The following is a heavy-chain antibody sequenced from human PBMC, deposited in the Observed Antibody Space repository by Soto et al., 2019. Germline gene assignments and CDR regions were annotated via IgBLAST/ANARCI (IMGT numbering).Heavy chain of an antibody. CDR1: GFTFSSYG. CDR3: AKGKWDSGSDKSGRGMDV. Sequence: QVQLVESGGGVVQPGRSLRLSCAASGFTFSSYGMHWVRQAPGKGLEWVAVISYDGSNKYYADSVKGRFTISRDNSNNTLYLQMNSLRAEDTAVYYCAKGKWDSGSDKSGRGMDVWGQGTTVTVSS. J-gene: IGHJ6*02. CDR2: ISYDGSNK. V-gene: IGHV3-30*18. D-gene: IGHD5-12*01.